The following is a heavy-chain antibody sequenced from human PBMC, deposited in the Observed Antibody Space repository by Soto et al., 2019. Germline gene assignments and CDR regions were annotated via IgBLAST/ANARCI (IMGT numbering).Heavy chain of an antibody. CDR2: IWYDGSNK. D-gene: IGHD3-9*01. J-gene: IGHJ6*02. Sequence: GGSLRLSCAASGFTFSSYGMHWVRQAPGKGLEWVAVIWYDGSNKYYADSVKGRFTISRDNSKNTLYLQMNSLRAEDTAVYYCARDTEYYDILTGYYEYYGMDVWGQGTTVTVSS. V-gene: IGHV3-33*01. CDR3: ARDTEYYDILTGYYEYYGMDV. CDR1: GFTFSSYG.